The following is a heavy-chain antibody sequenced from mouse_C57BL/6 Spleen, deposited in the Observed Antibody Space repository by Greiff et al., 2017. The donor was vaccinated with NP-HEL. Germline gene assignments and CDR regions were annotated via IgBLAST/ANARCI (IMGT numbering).Heavy chain of an antibody. CDR3: ARGGLRPYAMDY. Sequence: QVQLQQSGAELARPGASVKLSCKASGYTFTSYGISWVKLRTGQGLEWIGEIYPRSGNTYYNEKFKGKATLTADKSSSTAYMELRSLTSEDSAVYFCARGGLRPYAMDYWGQGTSVTVSS. J-gene: IGHJ4*01. CDR1: GYTFTSYG. V-gene: IGHV1-81*01. CDR2: IYPRSGNT. D-gene: IGHD2-4*01.